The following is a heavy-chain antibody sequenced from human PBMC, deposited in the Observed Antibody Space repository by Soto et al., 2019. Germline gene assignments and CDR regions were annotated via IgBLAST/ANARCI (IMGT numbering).Heavy chain of an antibody. Sequence: GGSLKLSCAASGFTFRSSAMSWFCQAPGKELEWVSAISGSGGSTYYADSVKGRFTISRDNSKNTLYLQMNSLRAEDTAVYYCAKASCSSTSCYVTYYYYYYMDVWGKGTTVTVS. CDR1: GFTFRSSA. J-gene: IGHJ6*03. D-gene: IGHD2-2*01. CDR2: ISGSGGST. V-gene: IGHV3-23*01. CDR3: AKASCSSTSCYVTYYYYYYMDV.